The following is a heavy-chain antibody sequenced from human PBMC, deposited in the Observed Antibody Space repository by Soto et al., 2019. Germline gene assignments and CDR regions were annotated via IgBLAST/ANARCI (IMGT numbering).Heavy chain of an antibody. J-gene: IGHJ4*02. D-gene: IGHD5-18*01. CDR2: IKSKTDGGTT. CDR1: GVTFSNAW. CDR3: TSPARYSYDLTIDY. Sequence: PAGSLRLSCAASGVTFSNAWMSWVRQAPGKGLEWVGRIKSKTDGGTTDYAAPVKGRFTISRDDSKNTLYLQMNSLKTEDTAVYYCTSPARYSYDLTIDYWGQGTLVTVSS. V-gene: IGHV3-15*01.